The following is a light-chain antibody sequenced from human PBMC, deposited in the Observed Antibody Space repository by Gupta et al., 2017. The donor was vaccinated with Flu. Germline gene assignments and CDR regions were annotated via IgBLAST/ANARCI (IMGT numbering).Light chain of an antibody. J-gene: IGLJ1*01. CDR2: EVT. V-gene: IGLV2-8*01. Sequence: QSALTQPPSASGSHGQSVTISCTGTSSDIGAYNYVSWYQQHPGKAPKLIIYEVTERPSGVPDRFSGSKSVNTASLTVSGLQAEDEADYYCSSYTGSNNYVFGTGTKVTVL. CDR3: SSYTGSNNYV. CDR1: SSDIGAYNY.